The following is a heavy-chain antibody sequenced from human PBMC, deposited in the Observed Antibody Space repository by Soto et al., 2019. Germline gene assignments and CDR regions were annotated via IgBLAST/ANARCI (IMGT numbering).Heavy chain of an antibody. CDR3: ATSYGNAWYTY. Sequence: PSETLSLTCTVSGDSVSSSYYYWGWIRQPPGKGLEWIGSIFYSGSTYYNPSLKSRVTISVDTSKNQFSLKLSSVTAADTAVYYCATSYGNAWYTYWGQGTQVTVSS. D-gene: IGHD6-13*01. J-gene: IGHJ4*02. CDR2: IFYSGST. CDR1: GDSVSSSYYY. V-gene: IGHV4-39*01.